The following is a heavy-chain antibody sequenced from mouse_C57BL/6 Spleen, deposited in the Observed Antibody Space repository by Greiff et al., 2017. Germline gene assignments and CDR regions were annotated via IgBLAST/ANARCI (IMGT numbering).Heavy chain of an antibody. J-gene: IGHJ3*01. V-gene: IGHV3-6*01. CDR3: ARIYGHEGFAY. D-gene: IGHD1-1*02. CDR2: ISYDGSN. CDR1: GYSITSGYY. Sequence: EVQRVESGPGLVKPSQSLSLTCSVTGYSITSGYYWNWIRQFPGNKLEWMGYISYDGSNNYNPSLKNRISITRDTSKNQFFLKLNSVTTEDTATYYCARIYGHEGFAYWGQGTLVTVSA.